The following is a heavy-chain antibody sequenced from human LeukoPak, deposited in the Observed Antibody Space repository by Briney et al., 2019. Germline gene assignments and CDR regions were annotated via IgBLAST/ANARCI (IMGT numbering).Heavy chain of an antibody. CDR3: ARVQYGDQDAFDI. J-gene: IGHJ3*02. CDR1: GDSISGYY. V-gene: IGHV4-4*07. Sequence: SETLSLTCIVSGDSISGYYWSWIRQPAGKGLEWIGRIYTRGSTNYNPSLKSRVTMSVDTSKNQFSLKLSSVTAADTAVYYCARVQYGDQDAFDIWGQGTMVTVSS. CDR2: IYTRGST. D-gene: IGHD4-17*01.